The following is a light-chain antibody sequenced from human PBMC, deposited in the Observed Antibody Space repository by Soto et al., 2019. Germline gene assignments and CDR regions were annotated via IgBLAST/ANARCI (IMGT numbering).Light chain of an antibody. Sequence: AIQLTQSPSSLSASVGDRVIFTCRASQGISSALAWYQQKPGKAPKLLIYDASTLESGVPSRFSGSGSGTDFTLTISSLQPEDFATYYCQQFNSDHLTFGGGTKVEIK. CDR3: QQFNSDHLT. CDR1: QGISSA. V-gene: IGKV1-13*02. CDR2: DAS. J-gene: IGKJ4*01.